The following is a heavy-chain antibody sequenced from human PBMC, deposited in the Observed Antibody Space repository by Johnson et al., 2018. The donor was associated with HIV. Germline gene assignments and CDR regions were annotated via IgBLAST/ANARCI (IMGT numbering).Heavy chain of an antibody. Sequence: VQLVESGGGLVQPGRSLRLSCAASGFTFSSYDMHWVRQGTGKGLEWVSAIGTAGDTYYPDSVKGRFTISRDNSKNTLYLQMNSLRIEDTAVYYCARDRFGSGRPNAFD. D-gene: IGHD3-10*01. V-gene: IGHV3-13*01. J-gene: IGHJ3*01. CDR1: GFTFSSYD. CDR3: ARDRFGSGRPNAFD. CDR2: IGTAGDT.